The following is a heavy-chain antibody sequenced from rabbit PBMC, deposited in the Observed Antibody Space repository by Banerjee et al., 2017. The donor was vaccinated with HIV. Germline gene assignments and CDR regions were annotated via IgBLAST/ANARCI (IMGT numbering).Heavy chain of an antibody. D-gene: IGHD4-2*01. Sequence: ACIDVGSGGGTVSATWAKGRFTISKTSSTTVTLQMTSLTAADTATYFCARDGNGGSTTYAFNLWGPGTLVTVS. V-gene: IGHV1S40*01. CDR3: ARDGNGGSTTYAFNL. J-gene: IGHJ4*01. CDR2: IDVGSGGGT.